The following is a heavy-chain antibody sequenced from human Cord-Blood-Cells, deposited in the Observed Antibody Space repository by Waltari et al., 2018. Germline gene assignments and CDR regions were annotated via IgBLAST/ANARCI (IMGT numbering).Heavy chain of an antibody. V-gene: IGHV1-69*01. Sequence: QVQLVQSGAEVKKPGSSVKVSCKASGGTFSSYAISWVRQATGQGLEWMGGIIPIFGTENYAQKCQGRVTITADESTSTADMELSSLRSEETAVYYCARAQPLTGDRVGGWYCDLWGRGTLVTVSS. J-gene: IGHJ2*01. D-gene: IGHD7-27*01. CDR3: ARAQPLTGDRVGGWYCDL. CDR1: GGTFSSYA. CDR2: IIPIFGTE.